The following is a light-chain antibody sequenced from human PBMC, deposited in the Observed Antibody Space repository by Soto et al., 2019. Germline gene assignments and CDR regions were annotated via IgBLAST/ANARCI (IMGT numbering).Light chain of an antibody. Sequence: VMTQSPVTLSVSPGDSATLSCRASQSVSRKLVWYQQKPGQAPRLLIYDTYTRATGIPARFSGSGSGTEFTLTISSLQSEDFAVYYCQQYNTWTSITCGQGTRLEIK. CDR2: DTY. CDR1: QSVSRK. J-gene: IGKJ5*01. V-gene: IGKV3-15*01. CDR3: QQYNTWTSIT.